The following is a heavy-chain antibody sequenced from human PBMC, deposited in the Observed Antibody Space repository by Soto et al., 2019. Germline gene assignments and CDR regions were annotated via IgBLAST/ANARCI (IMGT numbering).Heavy chain of an antibody. CDR1: GGTFSSYA. Sequence: SVKVSCKASGGTFSSYAISWVRQAPGQGLEWMGGIIPIFGTANYAQKFQGRVTITADESTSTAYMELSSLRSEDTAVYYCARANLPYYDFWSGYLHMDVWGQGTTVTVSS. J-gene: IGHJ6*02. D-gene: IGHD3-3*01. V-gene: IGHV1-69*13. CDR2: IIPIFGTA. CDR3: ARANLPYYDFWSGYLHMDV.